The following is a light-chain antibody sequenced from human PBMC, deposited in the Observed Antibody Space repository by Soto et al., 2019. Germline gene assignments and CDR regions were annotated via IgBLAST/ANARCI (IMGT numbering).Light chain of an antibody. J-gene: IGLJ7*01. CDR2: LNTDGSH. CDR3: QTWGTGIVV. Sequence: QAVVTQSPSASASLGASVKLTCTLNSGHTTYAIAWHQQQPEKGPRYLMKLNTDGSHTRGDGIPDRFSGSSSGAERYLFISSLQSDDEADYYCQTWGTGIVVFGGGTQLTVL. CDR1: SGHTTYA. V-gene: IGLV4-69*01.